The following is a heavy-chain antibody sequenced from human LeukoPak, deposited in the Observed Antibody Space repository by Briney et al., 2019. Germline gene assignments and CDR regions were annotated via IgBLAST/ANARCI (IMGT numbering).Heavy chain of an antibody. CDR2: IYTSGST. Sequence: PSETLSLTCAVYGGSFSGYYWSWIRQPAGKGLEWIGRIYTSGSTNYNPSLKSRVTMSVDTSKNQFSLKLSSVTAADTAVYYCARDLRGAGNWFDPWGQGTLVTVSS. J-gene: IGHJ5*02. CDR3: ARDLRGAGNWFDP. D-gene: IGHD3-10*01. V-gene: IGHV4-59*10. CDR1: GGSFSGYY.